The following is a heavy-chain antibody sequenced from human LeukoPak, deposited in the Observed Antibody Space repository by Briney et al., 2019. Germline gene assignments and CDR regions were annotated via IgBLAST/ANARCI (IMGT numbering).Heavy chain of an antibody. V-gene: IGHV4-59*08. CDR3: ARRIAVAGTGGYYYYYMDV. Sequence: PSETLSLTCTVSGGSISSYYWSWIRQPPGKGLEWIGYIYYSGSTNYNPSLKSRVTISVDTSKNQFSLRLSSVTAADTAVYYCARRIAVAGTGGYYYYYMDVWGKGTMVTVSS. CDR2: IYYSGST. J-gene: IGHJ6*03. CDR1: GGSISSYY. D-gene: IGHD6-19*01.